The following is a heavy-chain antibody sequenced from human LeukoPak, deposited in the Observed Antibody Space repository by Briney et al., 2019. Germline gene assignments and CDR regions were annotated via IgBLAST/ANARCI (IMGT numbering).Heavy chain of an antibody. Sequence: SETLSLTCAVYGGSFSGYYWSWIRQPPGKGLEWIGEINHSGSTNYNPSLKSRVTISVDTSKNQFSLKLSSVTAADTAVYYCARGLGYSSGSDFDYWGQGTVVTVSS. CDR1: GGSFSGYY. D-gene: IGHD6-19*01. J-gene: IGHJ4*02. V-gene: IGHV4-34*01. CDR3: ARGLGYSSGSDFDY. CDR2: INHSGST.